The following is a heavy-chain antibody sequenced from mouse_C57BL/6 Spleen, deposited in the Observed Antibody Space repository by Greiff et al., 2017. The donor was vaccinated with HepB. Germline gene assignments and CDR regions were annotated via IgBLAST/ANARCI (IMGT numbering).Heavy chain of an antibody. CDR3: ARLAEDYYAMDY. CDR1: GFTFSSYT. Sequence: EVKLMESGGGLVKPGGSLKLSCAASGFTFSSYTMSWVRQTPEKRLEWVATISGGGGNTYYPDSVKGRFTISRDNAKNTLYLQMSSLRSEDTALYYCARLAEDYYAMDYWGQGTSVTVSS. D-gene: IGHD3-3*01. CDR2: ISGGGGNT. J-gene: IGHJ4*01. V-gene: IGHV5-9*01.